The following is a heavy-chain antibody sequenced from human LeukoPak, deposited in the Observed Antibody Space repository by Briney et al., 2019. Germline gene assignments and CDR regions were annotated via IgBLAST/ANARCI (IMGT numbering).Heavy chain of an antibody. CDR3: ATRRECGPTPVPYYGIDV. D-gene: IGHD1-1*01. CDR1: GLTFSKYA. V-gene: IGHV3-23*01. Sequence: GGSLSLSCAASGLTFSKYAMTGVRQTPGRGVEWVSVISGRGGSTNSADSLKGRFTISRDNSKNMLSLQMNSLRAEDTAVYYCATRRECGPTPVPYYGIDVWGQGTTVTVSS. CDR2: ISGRGGST. J-gene: IGHJ6*02.